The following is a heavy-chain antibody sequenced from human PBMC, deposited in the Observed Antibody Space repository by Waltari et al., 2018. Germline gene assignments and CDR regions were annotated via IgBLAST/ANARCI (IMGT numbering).Heavy chain of an antibody. V-gene: IGHV1-24*01. CDR3: ARSGAAAGYDAFDI. D-gene: IGHD6-13*01. Sequence: QVQLVQSGAEVKKPGASVKVPCKVSGYTLTELSMHWLRQAPGKGLEWMGGFEPEDGETIYAQKFQGRVTMTEDTSTDTAYMELSSLRAEDTAVYYCARSGAAAGYDAFDIWGQGTMVTVSS. CDR1: GYTLTELS. CDR2: FEPEDGET. J-gene: IGHJ3*02.